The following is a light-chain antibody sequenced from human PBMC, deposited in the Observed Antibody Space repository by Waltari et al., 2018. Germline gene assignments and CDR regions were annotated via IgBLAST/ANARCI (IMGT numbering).Light chain of an antibody. CDR1: SSDVGSYNL. V-gene: IGLV2-23*02. Sequence: QSALTQPASVSGSPVQSITISCTGTSSDVGSYNLVSWYQQHPGKAPQLMVYEVSKRPSGVSNRFSGSKSSNTASLTISGLQAEDEADYYCCSYAGSITYVFGTGTKVTVL. CDR2: EVS. J-gene: IGLJ1*01. CDR3: CSYAGSITYV.